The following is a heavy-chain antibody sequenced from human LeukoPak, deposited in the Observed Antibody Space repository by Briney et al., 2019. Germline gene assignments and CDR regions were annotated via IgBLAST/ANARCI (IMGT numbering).Heavy chain of an antibody. D-gene: IGHD2-8*01. CDR3: ARDRTGYCTNGVCSGTLDH. V-gene: IGHV4-30-4*08. Sequence: SETLSLTCTVSGGSISSYYWSWIRQPPGKGLEWIGYIYYSGSTYYNPSLKSRVTISVDTSKNQFSLKLSSVTAADTAVYYCARDRTGYCTNGVCSGTLDHWGQGTLVTVSS. CDR2: IYYSGST. J-gene: IGHJ4*02. CDR1: GGSISSYY.